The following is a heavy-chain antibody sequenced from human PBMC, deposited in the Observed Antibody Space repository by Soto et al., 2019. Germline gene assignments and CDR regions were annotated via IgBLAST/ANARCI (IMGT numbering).Heavy chain of an antibody. CDR3: ARLVTVTTGGYYYSGRAV. Sequence: SETLSLTCSVSGGSISSYYWSWIRQPPGKGLEWIGYIYYSGSTNYNPSLKSRVTISVDTSKNQFSLKLSSVTAADTAVYYCARLVTVTTGGYYYSGRAVWGQGTTVTVSS. CDR2: IYYSGST. V-gene: IGHV4-59*01. CDR1: GGSISSYY. D-gene: IGHD4-17*01. J-gene: IGHJ6*02.